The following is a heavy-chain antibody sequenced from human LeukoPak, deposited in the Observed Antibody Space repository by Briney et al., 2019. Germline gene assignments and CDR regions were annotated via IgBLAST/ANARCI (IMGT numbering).Heavy chain of an antibody. CDR2: INHSGST. V-gene: IGHV4-34*01. J-gene: IGHJ5*02. Sequence: PSETLSLTCAVYGGSFSGYYWSWIRQPPGKGLEWIGEINHSGSTNYNPSLKSRVTISVDTSKNQFSLKLNSVTAADTAVYYCARSGGPLNWFDPWGQGTLVTVSS. CDR3: ARSGGPLNWFDP. CDR1: GGSFSGYY.